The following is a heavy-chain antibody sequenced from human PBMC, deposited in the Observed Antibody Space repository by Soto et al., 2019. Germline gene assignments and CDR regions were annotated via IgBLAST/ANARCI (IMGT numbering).Heavy chain of an antibody. CDR1: GGSISSGGYS. J-gene: IGHJ4*02. CDR3: ARAGGLGAVAADY. D-gene: IGHD6-19*01. CDR2: IYHSRST. V-gene: IGHV4-30-2*01. Sequence: QLQLQESGSGLVKPSQTLSLTCAVSGGSISSGGYSWSWIRQPPGKGLEWIGYIYHSRSTYYNPSLKCRVTISVNRSKNQFSLTLRSVPAADPAVYSCARAGGLGAVAADYWGQGTLVTVAA.